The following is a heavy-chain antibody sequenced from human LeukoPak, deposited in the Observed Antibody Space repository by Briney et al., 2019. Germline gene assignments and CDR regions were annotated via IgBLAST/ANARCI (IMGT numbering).Heavy chain of an antibody. D-gene: IGHD1-26*01. CDR3: AREEWISGSYAWGDY. V-gene: IGHV3-21*01. CDR1: GFTFRTYS. Sequence: PGGSLRLSCAASGFTFRTYSMNWVRQAPGKGLEWVSSISSSSSYIYYADSVKGRFTIARDNAKNSLYLQMNSLRAEDTAVYYCAREEWISGSYAWGDYWGQGTLVTVSS. J-gene: IGHJ4*02. CDR2: ISSSSSYI.